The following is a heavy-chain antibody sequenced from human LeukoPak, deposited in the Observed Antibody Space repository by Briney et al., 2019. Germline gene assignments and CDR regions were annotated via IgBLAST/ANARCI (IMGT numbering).Heavy chain of an antibody. J-gene: IGHJ5*02. CDR1: GFTFNTCA. CDR3: AKDRFGSGSPNWFGP. D-gene: IGHD3-10*01. CDR2: ISESGSGT. Sequence: PGGSLRLSCEASGFTFNTCAMSWVRQAPGKRLEWVSAISESGSGTYYSDSVKGRFTISRDNSKNTLYLQMNSLRVDDTALYYCAKDRFGSGSPNWFGPWGQGTLVTVSS. V-gene: IGHV3-23*01.